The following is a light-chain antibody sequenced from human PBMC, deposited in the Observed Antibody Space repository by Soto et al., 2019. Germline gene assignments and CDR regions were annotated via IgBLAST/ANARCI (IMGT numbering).Light chain of an antibody. CDR2: GAS. J-gene: IGKJ3*01. CDR3: QQYGSLPPA. Sequence: EIVLTQSPGTLSLSPGERATLSCRASQSVSSSYLAWYQQKPGQAPRLLIYGASSRATGIPDRFSGSGSGTDFTFTISRLEPEDFAVYYCQQYGSLPPAFGPGTKVDIK. V-gene: IGKV3-20*01. CDR1: QSVSSSY.